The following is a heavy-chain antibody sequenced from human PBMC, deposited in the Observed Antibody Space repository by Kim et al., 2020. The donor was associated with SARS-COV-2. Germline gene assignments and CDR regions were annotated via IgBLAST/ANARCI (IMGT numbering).Heavy chain of an antibody. CDR3: AKESGSGSYYAWTYYYYGMDV. V-gene: IGHV3-30*18. Sequence: GGSLRLSCAASGFTFSSYGMHWVRQAPGKGLEWVAVISYDGSNKYYADSVKGRFTISRDNSKNTLYLQMNSLRAEDMAVYYCAKESGSGSYYAWTYYYYGMDVWGHGTTVTVSS. CDR2: ISYDGSNK. J-gene: IGHJ6*02. CDR1: GFTFSSYG. D-gene: IGHD3-10*01.